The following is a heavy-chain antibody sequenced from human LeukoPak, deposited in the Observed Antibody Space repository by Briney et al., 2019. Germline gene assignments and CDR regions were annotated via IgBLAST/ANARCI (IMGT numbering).Heavy chain of an antibody. CDR2: INHSGST. J-gene: IGHJ6*03. CDR1: GGSFSGYY. CDR3: ARGYCSSTSCYFKIRYYYMDV. V-gene: IGHV4-34*01. D-gene: IGHD2-2*01. Sequence: SETLSLTCAVYGGSFSGYYWSWIRQPPGKGLEWIGEINHSGSTNYDPSLKSRVTISVDTSKNQFSLKLSSVTAADTAVYYCARGYCSSTSCYFKIRYYYMDVWGKGTTVTVSS.